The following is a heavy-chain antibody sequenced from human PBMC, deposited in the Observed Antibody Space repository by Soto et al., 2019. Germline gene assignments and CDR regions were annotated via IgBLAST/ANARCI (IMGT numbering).Heavy chain of an antibody. CDR1: GGTFSSYA. J-gene: IGHJ6*02. D-gene: IGHD6-25*01. CDR2: IIPIFGTA. CDR3: ARARIDSSGWGPVQEGDYYYYYGMDV. V-gene: IGHV1-69*13. Sequence: GASVKVSCKASGGTFSSYAISWVRQAPGQGXEWMGGIIPIFGTANYAQKFQGRVTITADESTSTAYMELSSLRSEDTAVYYCARARIDSSGWGPVQEGDYYYYYGMDVWGQGTTVTVS.